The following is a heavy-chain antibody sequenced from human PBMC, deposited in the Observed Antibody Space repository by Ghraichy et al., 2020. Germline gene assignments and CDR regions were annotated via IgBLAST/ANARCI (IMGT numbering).Heavy chain of an antibody. J-gene: IGHJ6*02. V-gene: IGHV3-74*01. CDR2: VNSDGSTT. Sequence: GGSLRLSCAASGFIFSNYFMYWVRQAPGKGLVWVSRVNSDGSTTTYADSVKGRFTISRDNAKNTLFLQMSSIRAEDTAVYYCARDLSHSYGFYYYHGMDGWGQGTTVTVSS. CDR1: GFIFSNYF. CDR3: ARDLSHSYGFYYYHGMDG. D-gene: IGHD5-18*01.